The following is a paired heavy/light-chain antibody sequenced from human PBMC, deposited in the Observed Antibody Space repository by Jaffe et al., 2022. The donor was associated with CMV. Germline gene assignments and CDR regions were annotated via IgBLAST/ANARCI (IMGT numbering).Heavy chain of an antibody. D-gene: IGHD5-18*01. CDR3: ARMFTPYGYYFDY. CDR1: GFSLSTSGMC. CDR2: IDWDDDK. V-gene: IGHV2-70*13. Sequence: QVTLRESGPALVRPTQTLTLTCTFSGFSLSTSGMCVNWIRQPPGKALEWLARIDWDDDKYYSTSLKTRLTISKDTSKNQVVLTMTNMDPVDTATYYCARMFTPYGYYFDYWGQGTLVTVSS. J-gene: IGHJ4*02.
Light chain of an antibody. CDR1: QGSSNW. CDR3: QQANSFPLT. Sequence: DIQMTQSPSSVSASVGDRVTITCRASQGSSNWLVWYQLKPAKAPRLLIYGATSLQTGVPSRFSGSGFGTDFTLTISSLQPEDFATYYCQQANSFPLTFGGGTKVEVK. CDR2: GAT. V-gene: IGKV1D-12*01. J-gene: IGKJ4*01.